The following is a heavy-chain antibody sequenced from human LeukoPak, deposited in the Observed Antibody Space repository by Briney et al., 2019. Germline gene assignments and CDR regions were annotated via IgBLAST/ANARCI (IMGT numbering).Heavy chain of an antibody. CDR2: ISTTGTTI. J-gene: IGHJ4*02. Sequence: PGGSLRLSCAASGFTFSAYHINWVRQAPGKGLEWISYISTTGTTIHYADSVKGRFAISRDNAKSSLYLQMNSLRDEDTAVYYCARVWQDYSGVDYWGQGTLLTVSS. D-gene: IGHD2-21*01. CDR1: GFTFSAYH. CDR3: ARVWQDYSGVDY. V-gene: IGHV3-48*02.